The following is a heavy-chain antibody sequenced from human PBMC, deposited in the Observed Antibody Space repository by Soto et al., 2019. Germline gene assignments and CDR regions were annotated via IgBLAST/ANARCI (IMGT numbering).Heavy chain of an antibody. D-gene: IGHD6-19*01. CDR3: AKDLRVAGTFDV. V-gene: IGHV3-30*18. CDR1: GFTFSSYG. Sequence: GGSLRLSCAASGFTFSSYGMHWVRQAPGKGLEWVAVVSYDGSNKYYADSVKGRFTISRDNSKNTLYLQMNSLRAEDTAVYYCAKDLRVAGTFDVWGQGTMVTVSS. CDR2: VSYDGSNK. J-gene: IGHJ3*01.